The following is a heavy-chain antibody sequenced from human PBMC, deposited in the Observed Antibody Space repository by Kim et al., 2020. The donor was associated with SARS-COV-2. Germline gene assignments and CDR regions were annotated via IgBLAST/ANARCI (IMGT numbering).Heavy chain of an antibody. V-gene: IGHV5-51*01. D-gene: IGHD2-15*01. J-gene: IGHJ3*02. Sequence: GESLKISCKGSGYSFTSYWIGWVRQMPGKGLEWMGIIYPGDSDTRYSPSFQGQVTISADKSISTAYLQWSSLKASDTAMYYCARQVAAAYDAFDIWGQGTMVTVSS. CDR1: GYSFTSYW. CDR2: IYPGDSDT. CDR3: ARQVAAAYDAFDI.